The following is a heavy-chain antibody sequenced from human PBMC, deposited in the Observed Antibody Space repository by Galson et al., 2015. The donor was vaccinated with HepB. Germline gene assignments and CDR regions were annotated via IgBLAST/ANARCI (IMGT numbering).Heavy chain of an antibody. CDR1: GFTFSSYG. CDR2: ISSSSSYI. D-gene: IGHD3-10*01. Sequence: SLRLSCAASGFTFSSYGMNWVRQAPGKGLEWVSSISSSSSYIYYADSVKGRFTISRDNAKNSLYLQMNSLRAEDTAVYYCARPFGESYQSLYYYYYGMDVWGQGTTVTVSS. CDR3: ARPFGESYQSLYYYYYGMDV. V-gene: IGHV3-21*01. J-gene: IGHJ6*02.